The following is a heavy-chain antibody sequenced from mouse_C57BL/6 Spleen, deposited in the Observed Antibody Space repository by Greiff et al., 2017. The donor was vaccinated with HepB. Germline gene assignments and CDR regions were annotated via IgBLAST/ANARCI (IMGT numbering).Heavy chain of an antibody. J-gene: IGHJ1*03. CDR1: GFNIKDYY. CDR3: TPITTVVAKTWYFDV. Sequence: VQLKQSGAELVRPGASVKLSCTASGFNIKDYYMHWVKQRPEQGLEWIGRIDPEDGDTEYAPKFQGKATMTADTSSNTAYLQLSSLTSEDTAVYYCTPITTVVAKTWYFDVWGTGTTVTVSS. D-gene: IGHD1-1*01. V-gene: IGHV14-1*01. CDR2: IDPEDGDT.